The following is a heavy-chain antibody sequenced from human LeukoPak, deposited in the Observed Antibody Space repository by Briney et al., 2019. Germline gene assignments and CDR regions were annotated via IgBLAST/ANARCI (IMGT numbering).Heavy chain of an antibody. CDR1: GFTFSSYG. CDR3: VKYCSGISCYSGLY. J-gene: IGHJ4*02. CDR2: ISYDGSNK. D-gene: IGHD2-15*01. V-gene: IGHV3-30*18. Sequence: GGSLRLSCAASGFTFSSYGMHWVRQAPGKGLEWVAVISYDGSNKYYADSVKGRFTISRDNSKNTLYLQMNSLRAEDTAVYYCVKYCSGISCYSGLYWGQGSLVTVA.